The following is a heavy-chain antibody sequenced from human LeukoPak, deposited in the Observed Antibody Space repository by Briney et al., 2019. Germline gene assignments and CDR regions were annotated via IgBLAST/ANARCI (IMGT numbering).Heavy chain of an antibody. D-gene: IGHD5-24*01. CDR3: AGGDGYKTGFDY. CDR2: IYYSGST. J-gene: IGHJ4*02. Sequence: SETLSLTCTVSGGSISSSSYYWGWIRQPPGKGLEWIGSIYYSGSTYYNPSLKSRVTISVDTSENQFSLKLSSVTAADTAVYYCAGGDGYKTGFDYWGQGTLVTVSS. CDR1: GGSISSSSYY. V-gene: IGHV4-39*07.